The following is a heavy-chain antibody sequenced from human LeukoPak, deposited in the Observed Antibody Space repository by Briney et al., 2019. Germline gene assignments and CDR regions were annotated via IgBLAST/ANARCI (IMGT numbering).Heavy chain of an antibody. D-gene: IGHD3-10*01. Sequence: SETLSLTCAVYGGSFSGYYWSWIRQPPGKGPEWIGEINHSGSTNYNPSLKSRVTISVDTSKNQFSLKLSSVTAADTAVYYCARFQRLLCFDYWGQGTLVTVSS. CDR2: INHSGST. V-gene: IGHV4-34*01. CDR3: ARFQRLLCFDY. CDR1: GGSFSGYY. J-gene: IGHJ4*02.